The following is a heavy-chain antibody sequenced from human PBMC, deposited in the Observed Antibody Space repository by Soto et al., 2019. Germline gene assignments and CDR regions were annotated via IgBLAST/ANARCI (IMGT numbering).Heavy chain of an antibody. CDR2: VYIGGET. Sequence: QVHLQESGPGLVKSSETLSLTCTVSGDSISSDYWSWIRQPAGKGLEWIGRVYIGGETNYNTSLKSRLTMSLDTSKRQFSLKLSSVTAADTAVYHCARGRQAVGLEFWGLGTLVTVSS. V-gene: IGHV4-4*07. J-gene: IGHJ4*02. CDR1: GDSISSDY. CDR3: ARGRQAVGLEF. D-gene: IGHD1-26*01.